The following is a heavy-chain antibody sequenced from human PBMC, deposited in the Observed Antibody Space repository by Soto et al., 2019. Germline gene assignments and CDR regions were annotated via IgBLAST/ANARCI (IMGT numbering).Heavy chain of an antibody. J-gene: IGHJ4*02. Sequence: SETLSLTSAAADDSFTGADYYGSWSRQPLAKGPEGIGDTYYNRDTKDNPALNSGVTMSVDTSKTQFSVRLSSVTAADTAVYFCARGPGYIDGWRTLDFWGRGMLVPVSS. CDR3: ARGPGYIDGWRTLDF. CDR1: DDSFTGADYY. D-gene: IGHD6-19*01. CDR2: TYYNRDT. V-gene: IGHV4-61*08.